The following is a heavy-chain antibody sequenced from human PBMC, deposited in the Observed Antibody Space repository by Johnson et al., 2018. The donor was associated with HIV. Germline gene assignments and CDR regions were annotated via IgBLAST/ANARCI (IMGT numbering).Heavy chain of an antibody. CDR2: ISGSGGST. V-gene: IGHV3-23*04. D-gene: IGHD4-17*01. Sequence: VQLVESGGGLVQPGRSLRLSCAASGFTFSSYAMSWVRQAPGKGLEWVSAISGSGGSTYYADSVKGRFTISRDNSKNTLYLQMNSLRAEDTAVYYCARSGHYELNAFDIWGQGTMVTVSS. CDR3: ARSGHYELNAFDI. CDR1: GFTFSSYA. J-gene: IGHJ3*02.